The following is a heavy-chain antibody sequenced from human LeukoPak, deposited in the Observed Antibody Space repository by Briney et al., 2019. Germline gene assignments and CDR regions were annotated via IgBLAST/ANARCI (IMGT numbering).Heavy chain of an antibody. CDR1: GFTFSSYS. CDR3: AQGYSSGWRAFDI. CDR2: ISSSSSYI. V-gene: IGHV3-21*01. Sequence: GGSLRLSCAASGFTFSSYSMNWVRQAPGKGLEWVSSISSSSSYIYYADSVKGRFTISRDNAKNSLYLQMNSLRAEDTAVYYCAQGYSSGWRAFDIWGQGTMVTVSS. D-gene: IGHD6-19*01. J-gene: IGHJ3*02.